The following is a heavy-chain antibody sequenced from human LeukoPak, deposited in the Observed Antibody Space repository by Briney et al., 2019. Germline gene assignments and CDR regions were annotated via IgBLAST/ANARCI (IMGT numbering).Heavy chain of an antibody. V-gene: IGHV1-8*01. J-gene: IGHJ4*02. CDR1: GYTFTSYD. Sequence: ASVKVSCKASGYTFTSYDINWVRQATGQGLEWMGWMNPNSGDTGYAQKFQGRVTMTRNTSISTAYMELSSLRSEDTAVYYCARGRGGSPDFDYWGQGTLVTVSS. CDR3: ARGRGGSPDFDY. D-gene: IGHD2-15*01. CDR2: MNPNSGDT.